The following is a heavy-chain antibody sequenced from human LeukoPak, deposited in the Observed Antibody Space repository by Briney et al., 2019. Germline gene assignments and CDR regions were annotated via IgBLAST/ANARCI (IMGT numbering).Heavy chain of an antibody. CDR3: ATRPYYYDSSGYSEAY. CDR1: GFTFSNYA. CDR2: ISGSGGNT. J-gene: IGHJ4*02. D-gene: IGHD3-22*01. Sequence: GGSLRLSRAASGFTFSNYAMSWVRQAPGKGLEWVSAISGSGGNTYYADSVRGRFTISRDNSKNTLYLQMNSLRAEDTAVYYCATRPYYYDSSGYSEAYWGQGTLVTVSS. V-gene: IGHV3-23*01.